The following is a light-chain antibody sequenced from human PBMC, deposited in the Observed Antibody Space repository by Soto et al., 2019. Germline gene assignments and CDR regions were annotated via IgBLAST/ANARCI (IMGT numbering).Light chain of an antibody. CDR2: KAS. J-gene: IGKJ4*01. Sequence: DIQMTQSPSTLSASVGDRVTITCRASQNINIWLAWCQQKPGKAPKVLIQKASILEDGVPSTFSGSGSGTEFTLTISSLQPDDFATYYCQQYYTYPLTFGGGTRVEI. CDR1: QNINIW. V-gene: IGKV1-5*03. CDR3: QQYYTYPLT.